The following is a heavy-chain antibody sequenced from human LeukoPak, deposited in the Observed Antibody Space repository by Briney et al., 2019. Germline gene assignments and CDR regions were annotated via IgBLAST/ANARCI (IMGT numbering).Heavy chain of an antibody. Sequence: ESGPTLVKPTQTLTLTCTFSGFSLSTSGVGVGWIRQPPGKALEWLALIYWDDDKRYSPSLKSRLTITKDTSKTQVVLTMTNMDPVDTATYYCAHARPAAPTGWFDPWGQGTLVTVSS. V-gene: IGHV2-5*02. J-gene: IGHJ5*02. D-gene: IGHD2-2*01. CDR1: GFSLSTSGVG. CDR2: IYWDDDK. CDR3: AHARPAAPTGWFDP.